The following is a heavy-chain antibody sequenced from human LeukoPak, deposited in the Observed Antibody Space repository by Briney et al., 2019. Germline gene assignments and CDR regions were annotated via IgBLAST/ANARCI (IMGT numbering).Heavy chain of an antibody. V-gene: IGHV1-69*05. J-gene: IGHJ5*02. CDR3: ARVGGQLLDWFDP. CDR1: GGTFSSYA. Sequence: SVKLSCKASGGTFSSYAISWVRQAPGQGLEWMGGIIPIFGTANYAQEFQGRVTMTTDTSTSTAYMELRSLRSDDTAVYYCARVGGQLLDWFDPWGQGTLVTVSS. D-gene: IGHD6-6*01. CDR2: IIPIFGTA.